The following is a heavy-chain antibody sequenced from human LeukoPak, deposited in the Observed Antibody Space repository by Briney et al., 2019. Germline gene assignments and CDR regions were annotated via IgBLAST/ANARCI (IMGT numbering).Heavy chain of an antibody. J-gene: IGHJ3*02. D-gene: IGHD3-9*01. CDR3: AVTIFSSYAFDI. V-gene: IGHV4-59*01. Sequence: PSETLSLTCTVSGGSISSYYWSWIRQPPGKGLEWIGYIYYSGSTNYNPSLKSRVTISVDTSKNQFSLKLSSVTAADTAVYYCAVTIFSSYAFDIWGQGTMVTASS. CDR1: GGSISSYY. CDR2: IYYSGST.